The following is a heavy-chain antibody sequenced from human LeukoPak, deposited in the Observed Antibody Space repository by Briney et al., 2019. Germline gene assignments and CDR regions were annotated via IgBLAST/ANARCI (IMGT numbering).Heavy chain of an antibody. D-gene: IGHD3-10*01. CDR2: IWNSGNT. CDR3: AKEAAYYASGSRPIDS. Sequence: PSEILSLTCTVSGASVTTDNYYWTWSRQPPGKGLEWIGYIWNSGNTRYNPSLKSRVALSLNTSKNQFSLKLNSVTAADTAVYFCAKEAAYYASGSRPIDSWSQGTLVTVSS. V-gene: IGHV4-61*01. CDR1: GASVTTDNYY. J-gene: IGHJ4*02.